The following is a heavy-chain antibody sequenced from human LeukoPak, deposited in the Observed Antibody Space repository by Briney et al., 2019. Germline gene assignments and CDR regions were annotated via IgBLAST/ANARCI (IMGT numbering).Heavy chain of an antibody. J-gene: IGHJ3*02. Sequence: SETLSLTCTVSGGSISSYSWSWIRQPPAKGLEWIGYMYSRGSTNDNPSLKSRVTISRDTSKNQLSLRVTSVTAADTAMYYCARHYLYGDPPAFDIWGQGTMVTVSS. CDR3: ARHYLYGDPPAFDI. CDR1: GGSISSYS. V-gene: IGHV4-59*08. D-gene: IGHD4-17*01. CDR2: MYSRGST.